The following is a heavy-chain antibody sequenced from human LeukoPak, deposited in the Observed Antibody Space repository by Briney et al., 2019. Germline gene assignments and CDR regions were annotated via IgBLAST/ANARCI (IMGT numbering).Heavy chain of an antibody. V-gene: IGHV3-23*01. CDR3: AKDDTSSWYDYFFDH. J-gene: IGHJ4*02. CDR1: GFAFSSSA. CDR2: ISGAGGST. D-gene: IGHD6-13*01. Sequence: PGGSLRLSCEASGFAFSSSAMHWIRQAPGKGVEWVSTISGAGGSTWYRDSVRGRFTISRDNSKNSLSLQMSSLRADDTAIYYCAKDDTSSWYDYFFDHWGQGTLVTVSS.